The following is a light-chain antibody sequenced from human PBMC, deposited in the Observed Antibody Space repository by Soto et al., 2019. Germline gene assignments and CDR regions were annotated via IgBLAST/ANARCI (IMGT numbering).Light chain of an antibody. V-gene: IGLV2-14*01. CDR3: RSYTSSSTMV. Sequence: QSVLTQPASVSGSPGQSITISCTGSSSDVGGYNYVSWYQQHPGKAPKLMIYEVSNRPSGISNRFSGSKSGNTASLTLSGLQAEDEADYYCRSYTSSSTMVFGGGTKLTVL. CDR2: EVS. CDR1: SSDVGGYNY. J-gene: IGLJ2*01.